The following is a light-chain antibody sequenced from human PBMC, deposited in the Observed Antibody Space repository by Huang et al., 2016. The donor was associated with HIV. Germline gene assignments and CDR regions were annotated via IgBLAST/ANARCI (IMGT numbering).Light chain of an antibody. CDR1: QRVSSSL. CDR3: QQYSSSFT. CDR2: GAY. J-gene: IGKJ3*01. V-gene: IGKV3-20*01. Sequence: EIVLTQSPGTLSLSPGERATLSCRASQRVSSSLLAWYQQKPGQAPRLLIYGAYNRATGIPDRFSGSGSGTDFTLTISRLEPEDFAVYYCQQYSSSFTFGPGTKVDIK.